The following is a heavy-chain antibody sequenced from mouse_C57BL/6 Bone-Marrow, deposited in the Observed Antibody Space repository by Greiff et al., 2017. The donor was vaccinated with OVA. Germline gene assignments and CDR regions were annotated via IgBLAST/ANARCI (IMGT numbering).Heavy chain of an antibody. CDR3: ARGICGSSHWYFDV. V-gene: IGHV3-8*01. Sequence: EVQLQQSGPGLAKPSQSLSLTCSVTGYSITSDYWNWIRKFPGNKLEYIGYISYSGSTYYNPSLNSRISITRDTSKNQYYLQLNSVTTEDTATYYCARGICGSSHWYFDVWGTGTTVTVSS. J-gene: IGHJ1*03. D-gene: IGHD1-1*01. CDR2: ISYSGST. CDR1: GYSITSDY.